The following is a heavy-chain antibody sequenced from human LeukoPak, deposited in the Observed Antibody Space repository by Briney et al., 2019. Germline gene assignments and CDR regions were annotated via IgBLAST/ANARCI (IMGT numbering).Heavy chain of an antibody. CDR1: GFTFTSYA. D-gene: IGHD3-22*01. CDR3: ARGSSASTYYNLDV. J-gene: IGHJ6*03. V-gene: IGHV3-23*01. CDR2: MSGSGAST. Sequence: GGSLRLSCAGTGFTFTSYAKTWVRQAPGMGLEWVSAMSGSGASTYYADSVRGRFTISRDDSKNTLYLQMNSLRADDTAVYYCARGSSASTYYNLDVWGKGTTVTVSS.